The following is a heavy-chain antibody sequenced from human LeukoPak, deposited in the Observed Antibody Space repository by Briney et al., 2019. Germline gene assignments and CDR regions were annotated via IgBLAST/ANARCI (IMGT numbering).Heavy chain of an antibody. Sequence: TSETLSLTCTVSGGSISSSSYYWGWIRQPPGKGLEWIGSIYYSGSTYYNPSLESRVTISVDTSKNQFSLKLSSVTAADTAVYYCARDYYDFWSGYYLVFDYWGQGTLVTVSS. CDR1: GGSISSSSYY. CDR2: IYYSGST. CDR3: ARDYYDFWSGYYLVFDY. V-gene: IGHV4-39*01. D-gene: IGHD3-3*01. J-gene: IGHJ4*02.